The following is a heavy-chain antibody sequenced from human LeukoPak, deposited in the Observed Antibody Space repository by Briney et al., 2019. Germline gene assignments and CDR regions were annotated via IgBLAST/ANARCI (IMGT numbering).Heavy chain of an antibody. CDR3: AREMSGYSYGPNWFDP. V-gene: IGHV4-59*01. Sequence: SETLSPTCTVSGGSISSYYWSWIRQPPGKGLEWIGYIYYSGSTNYNPSLKSRVTISVDTSKNQFSLKLSSVTAADTAVYYCAREMSGYSYGPNWFDPWGQGTLVTVSS. CDR2: IYYSGST. CDR1: GGSISSYY. D-gene: IGHD5-18*01. J-gene: IGHJ5*02.